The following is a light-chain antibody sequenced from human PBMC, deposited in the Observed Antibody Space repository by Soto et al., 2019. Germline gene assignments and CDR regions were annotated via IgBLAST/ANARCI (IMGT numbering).Light chain of an antibody. J-gene: IGKJ1*01. CDR3: QHYGTSPLT. Sequence: EFVLTQSPGTLSLSPGERATLSCRASESPSSSYFAWYQQKPGQAPRLLIYGVSSRATGIPDRFSGSRSGTDFPLTISRLEPEDFALYFCQHYGTSPLTFGQGTKVEIK. CDR2: GVS. V-gene: IGKV3-20*01. CDR1: ESPSSSY.